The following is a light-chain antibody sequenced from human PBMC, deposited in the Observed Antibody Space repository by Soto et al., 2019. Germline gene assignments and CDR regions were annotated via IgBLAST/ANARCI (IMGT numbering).Light chain of an antibody. CDR3: QQYGSSPYT. V-gene: IGKV3-20*01. Sequence: IVLTQSPGTLSLSPGERATLSCRASQSVTSGYLAWYQQIPGQVPRLLVYAASTRATGIPDRFSGGGSGTGFTLTIHRLEPEDFAVYYCQQYGSSPYTFGGGTKVQI. CDR2: AAS. CDR1: QSVTSGY. J-gene: IGKJ4*01.